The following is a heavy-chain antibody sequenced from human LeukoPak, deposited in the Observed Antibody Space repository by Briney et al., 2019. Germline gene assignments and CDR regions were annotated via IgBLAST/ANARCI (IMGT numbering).Heavy chain of an antibody. Sequence: ASVKVSCKASGYTFTGYYMHWVRQAPGQGLEWMGWMNPNSGNTGYAQKFQGRVTTTRNTSISTAYMELSSLRSEDTAVYYCAAVVAATPGGEDWFDPWGQGTLVTVSS. D-gene: IGHD2-15*01. CDR2: MNPNSGNT. J-gene: IGHJ5*02. CDR1: GYTFTGYY. CDR3: AAVVAATPGGEDWFDP. V-gene: IGHV1-8*02.